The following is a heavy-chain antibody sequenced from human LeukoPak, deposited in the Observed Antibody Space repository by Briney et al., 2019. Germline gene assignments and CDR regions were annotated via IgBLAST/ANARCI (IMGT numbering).Heavy chain of an antibody. J-gene: IGHJ4*02. D-gene: IGHD3-16*01. V-gene: IGHV4-39*07. CDR1: GGSISSSSYY. CDR2: IYYSGST. Sequence: SQTLSLTCTVSGGSISSSSYYWGWIRQPPGKGLEWIGSIYYSGSTYYNPSLKSRVTISVDTSKNQFSLKLSSVTAADTAVYYCASVGGNTLFDYWGQGTLVTVSS. CDR3: ASVGGNTLFDY.